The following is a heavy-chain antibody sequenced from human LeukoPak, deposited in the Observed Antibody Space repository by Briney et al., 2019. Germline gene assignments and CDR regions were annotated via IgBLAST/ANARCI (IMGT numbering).Heavy chain of an antibody. J-gene: IGHJ2*01. V-gene: IGHV4-4*07. CDR1: GGSISGSY. CDR3: ARDALYCSSSSCYRYWYFDL. Sequence: SETLSLTCTVSGGSISGSYWNWVRQPAEKGLEWIGRIYTSGSTNYNPSLKSRVTMSVDTSKNQFSLKLSSVTAADTAVYYCARDALYCSSSSCYRYWYFDLWGRGTLVTVST. D-gene: IGHD2-2*01. CDR2: IYTSGST.